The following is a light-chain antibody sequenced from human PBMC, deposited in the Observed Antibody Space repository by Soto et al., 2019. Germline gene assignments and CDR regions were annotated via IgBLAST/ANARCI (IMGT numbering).Light chain of an antibody. CDR1: NSNIGAGYD. J-gene: IGLJ2*01. V-gene: IGLV1-40*01. CDR2: GDS. Sequence: QSVLTQPPSVSGAPGQRVTISCTGSNSNIGAGYDVHWYQQVPGAAPKVLISGDSNRPSGVPDRFSGSKSDTSASLSITGLQAEDEADYYCQSYDSRLSALIFGGGTKLTVL. CDR3: QSYDSRLSALI.